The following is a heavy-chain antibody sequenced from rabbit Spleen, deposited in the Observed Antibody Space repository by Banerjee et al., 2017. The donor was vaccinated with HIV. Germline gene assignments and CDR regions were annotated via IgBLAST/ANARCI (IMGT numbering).Heavy chain of an antibody. J-gene: IGHJ6*01. CDR3: ARDTSSSFSSYGMDL. CDR1: GFSFSDTDV. CDR2: IDTGSSGFT. Sequence: QEQLEESGGGLVKPEGSLTLTCKASGFSFSDTDVMCWVRQAPGKGLEWIACIDTGSSGFTYFATWAKGRFTCSKTSSTTVTLQMTRLTAADTATYFCARDTSSSFSSYGMDLWGPGTLVTVS. D-gene: IGHD1-1*01. V-gene: IGHV1S45*01.